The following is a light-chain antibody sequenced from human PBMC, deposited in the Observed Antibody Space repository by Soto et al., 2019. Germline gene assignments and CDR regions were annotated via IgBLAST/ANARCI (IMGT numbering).Light chain of an antibody. Sequence: EIVLTQSPGTLSLSPGKRATLSCRASQSVSSSYLAWYQQKPGQPPRLLTYGASSRATGIPDRFSGSGSGTDFTLTISRLEPEDFVVYFCQWYGRSPRTFGQGTKVEIK. CDR1: QSVSSSY. V-gene: IGKV3-20*01. J-gene: IGKJ1*01. CDR2: GAS. CDR3: QWYGRSPRT.